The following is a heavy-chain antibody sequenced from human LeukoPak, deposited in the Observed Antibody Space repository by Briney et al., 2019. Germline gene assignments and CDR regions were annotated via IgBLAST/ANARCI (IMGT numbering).Heavy chain of an antibody. CDR3: ARAVSMQIWWETVFDP. D-gene: IGHD1-26*01. Sequence: SETLSLTCTVSGASISSYYWNWIRQRPGRGLEWIGHTFYTGSTYYNPSLKNRLSISVDTSKNQFSLNLTSVTAADTAVYFCARAVSMQIWWETVFDPWGQGTQVTVSS. V-gene: IGHV4-59*06. CDR2: TFYTGST. J-gene: IGHJ5*02. CDR1: GASISSYY.